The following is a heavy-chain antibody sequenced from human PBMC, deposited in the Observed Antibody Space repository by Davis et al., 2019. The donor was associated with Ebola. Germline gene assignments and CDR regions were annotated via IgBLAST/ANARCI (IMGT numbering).Heavy chain of an antibody. J-gene: IGHJ6*03. D-gene: IGHD2-2*02. V-gene: IGHV4-34*01. CDR2: INHSGST. CDR1: GGSFSGYY. CDR3: ARVVVVTAAIRFSYYYYYMDV. Sequence: PSETLSLTCAVYGGSFSGYYWSWIRQPPGKGLEWIGEINHSGSTTYNPSLKSRVTISVDTSKNQFSLKLSSVTAADTAVYYCARVVVVTAAIRFSYYYYYMDVWGKGTTVTVSS.